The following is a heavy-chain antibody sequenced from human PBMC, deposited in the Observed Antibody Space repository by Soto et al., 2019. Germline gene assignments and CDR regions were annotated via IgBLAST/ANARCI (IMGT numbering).Heavy chain of an antibody. CDR1: GFTVSSNY. J-gene: IGHJ6*03. V-gene: IGHV3-66*01. Sequence: VQLVESGGGLVQPGGSLRLSCAASGFTVSSNYMSWVRQAPGKGLEWVSVIYSGGSTYYADSVKGRFTISRDNSKNTLYLQMNSLRAEDTAVYYCARGATGTTDYYYYYMDVWGKGTTVTVSS. D-gene: IGHD1-1*01. CDR3: ARGATGTTDYYYYYMDV. CDR2: IYSGGST.